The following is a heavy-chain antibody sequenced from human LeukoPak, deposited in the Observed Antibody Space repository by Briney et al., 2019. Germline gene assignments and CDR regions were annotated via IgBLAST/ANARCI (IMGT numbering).Heavy chain of an antibody. Sequence: PGGSLRLSCAASGFTFSRCAMTWARQAPGRGLEWVSAISASGGSTDYADSGKGRFTISRDNTKNTLYLQMNSLRAEDTGVYYCAKVMEQRLYFYYYDMDVWGQGTMVIVSS. J-gene: IGHJ6*02. V-gene: IGHV3-23*01. CDR1: GFTFSRCA. CDR2: ISASGGST. D-gene: IGHD1-26*01. CDR3: AKVMEQRLYFYYYDMDV.